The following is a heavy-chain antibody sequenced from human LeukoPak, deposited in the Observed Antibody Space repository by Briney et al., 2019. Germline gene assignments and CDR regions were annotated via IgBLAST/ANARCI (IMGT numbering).Heavy chain of an antibody. CDR1: GGSTSSGSYY. CDR3: ARQTGSGLFILP. V-gene: IGHV4-61*02. Sequence: PSQTLSLTCTVSGGSTSSGSYYWSWIRQPAGKGLEWIGRIYTSGSTNYNPSLKSRVTISVDTSKNQFSLRLTSVTAADTAVYYCARQTGSGLFILPGGQGTLVTVSS. CDR2: IYTSGST. J-gene: IGHJ4*02. D-gene: IGHD3/OR15-3a*01.